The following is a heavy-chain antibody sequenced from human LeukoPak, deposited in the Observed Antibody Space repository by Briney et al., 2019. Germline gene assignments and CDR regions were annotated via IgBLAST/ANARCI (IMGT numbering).Heavy chain of an antibody. CDR1: GGSISSYY. D-gene: IGHD1-26*01. J-gene: IGHJ4*02. CDR2: IYYSGST. Sequence: SETLSLTCTVSGGSISSYYWSWIRQPPGKGLEWIGYIYYSGSTNYNPPLKSRVTISVDTSKNQFSLKLSSVTAADTAVYYCARCLVGATYYFDYWGQGTLVTVSS. CDR3: ARCLVGATYYFDY. V-gene: IGHV4-59*01.